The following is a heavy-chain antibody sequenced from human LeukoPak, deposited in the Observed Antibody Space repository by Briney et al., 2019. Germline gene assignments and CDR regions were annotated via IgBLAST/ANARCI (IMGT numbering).Heavy chain of an antibody. CDR1: GYSFTSNW. CDR2: IYPSDSDT. CDR3: ARPRLGSYFDY. V-gene: IGHV5-51*01. D-gene: IGHD1-26*01. Sequence: GESLKISCKGSGYSFTSNWIGWVRQMPGKGLEWMGVIYPSDSDTRYSPSFQGQVTISADKSISTAYLQWSSLKASDTAMYYCARPRLGSYFDYWGQGTLVTVSS. J-gene: IGHJ4*02.